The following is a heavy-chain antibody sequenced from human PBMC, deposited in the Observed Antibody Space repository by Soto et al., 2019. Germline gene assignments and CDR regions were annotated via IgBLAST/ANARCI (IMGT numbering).Heavy chain of an antibody. J-gene: IGHJ5*02. CDR1: GGSISDISYC. D-gene: IGHD1-26*01. CDR3: ARHKSVSDWLDP. V-gene: IGHV4-39*01. Sequence: SESLSLTCTVSGGSISDISYCWGWIRQPPGKGLQWIGCMFYSGATYYNPSLKNRVTLSVDTSNNEFSLKLVSVTAPDTAVYYCARHKSVSDWLDPRGQGPPVPV. CDR2: MFYSGAT.